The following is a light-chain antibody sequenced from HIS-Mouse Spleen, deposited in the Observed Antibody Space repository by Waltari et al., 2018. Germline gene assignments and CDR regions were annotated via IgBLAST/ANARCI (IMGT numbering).Light chain of an antibody. CDR2: KDS. V-gene: IGLV3-27*01. Sequence: SYELTQPSSVSVSPGQTARITCSGDVLAKKYARWFQQKPGQAPVLVIYKDSERPSRIPERFSCSSSGTTVTLTISGAQVEDEADYYCYSAADNNLGVFGGGTKLTVL. J-gene: IGLJ3*02. CDR3: YSAADNNLGV. CDR1: VLAKKY.